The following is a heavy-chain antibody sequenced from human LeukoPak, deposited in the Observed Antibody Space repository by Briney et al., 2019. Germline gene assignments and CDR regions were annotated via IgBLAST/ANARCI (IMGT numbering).Heavy chain of an antibody. CDR3: TRADGDYDHRFFDC. V-gene: IGHV3-49*04. J-gene: IGHJ4*02. CDR1: GFTFSSYS. Sequence: GGSLRLSCAASGFTFSSYSMNWVRQAPGKGLEWIGFIRRKANEGTTEYAASVKGRFTISRDNSKSIAYLQMNGLQTDDTALYYCTRADGDYDHRFFDCWGQGTQVIVSS. CDR2: IRRKANEGTT. D-gene: IGHD4-17*01.